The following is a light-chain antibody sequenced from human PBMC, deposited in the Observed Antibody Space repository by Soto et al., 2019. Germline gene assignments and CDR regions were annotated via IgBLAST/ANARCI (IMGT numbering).Light chain of an antibody. CDR3: QQYSSSLFT. J-gene: IGKJ3*01. CDR2: GTS. V-gene: IGKV3-20*01. CDR1: QSISRTF. Sequence: EIVLTQSPGTLSLSPGGRATLSCRATQSISRTFLAWYQQKPGQAPKLLIYGTSNRATGVPDRFSGSGSGTDFALTISRLEPEDFALYYCQQYSSSLFTFGPGTKVDIK.